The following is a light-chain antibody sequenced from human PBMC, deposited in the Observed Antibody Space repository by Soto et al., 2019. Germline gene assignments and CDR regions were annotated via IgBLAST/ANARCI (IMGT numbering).Light chain of an antibody. CDR1: QSVSSY. V-gene: IGKV3-11*01. CDR2: DAS. CDR3: TQRSTWPWT. Sequence: IVLTQSPATLSLSPGARATLSCRAGQSVSSYLAWYQQKPGQAPRLLIYDASNRATGIPAKFSGSGSGTDFTLTISSLEPEDFAVYYCTQRSTWPWTIGQGTKVEIK. J-gene: IGKJ1*01.